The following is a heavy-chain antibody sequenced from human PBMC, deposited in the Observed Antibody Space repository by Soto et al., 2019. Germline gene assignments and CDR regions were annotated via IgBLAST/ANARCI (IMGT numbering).Heavy chain of an antibody. V-gene: IGHV1-18*01. CDR1: GYTFTGYG. CDR3: ARDRVGGYCSGGSCYDAFDI. D-gene: IGHD2-15*01. J-gene: IGHJ3*02. Sequence: ASVKVSCKASGYTFTGYGISWVRQAPGQGLEWMGWISPYNGNTNYAQKLQGRVTMTTDTSTSTAYMELRSLRSDDTAVYYCARDRVGGYCSGGSCYDAFDIWGQGTMVTV. CDR2: ISPYNGNT.